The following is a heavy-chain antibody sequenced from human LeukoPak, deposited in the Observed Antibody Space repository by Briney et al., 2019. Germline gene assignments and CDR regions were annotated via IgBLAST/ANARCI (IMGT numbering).Heavy chain of an antibody. CDR1: GGTFSSYA. D-gene: IGHD6-13*01. CDR3: ARAFVAAAGTSWFDP. J-gene: IGHJ5*02. CDR2: IIPILGIA. Sequence: SVKVSCKASGGTFSSYAISWERQAPGQGLEWMGRIIPILGIANYAQKFQGRVTITADKSTSTAYMELSSLRSEDTAAYYCARAFVAAAGTSWFDPWGQGTLVTVSS. V-gene: IGHV1-69*04.